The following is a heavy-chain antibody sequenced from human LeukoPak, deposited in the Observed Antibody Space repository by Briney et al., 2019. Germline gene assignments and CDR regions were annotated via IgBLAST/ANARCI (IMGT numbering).Heavy chain of an antibody. J-gene: IGHJ3*02. CDR2: IYPGDSDT. Sequence: PGESLKISCKGSGYSFTSYWIGWVRQMPGKGLEWMGIIYPGDSDTRYSPSLQGQVTISADTSISTAYMQWSSLKASDTAMYYCARPITMIVVVDSSLAFDIWGQGTMVTVSS. CDR3: ARPITMIVVVDSSLAFDI. D-gene: IGHD3-22*01. V-gene: IGHV5-51*01. CDR1: GYSFTSYW.